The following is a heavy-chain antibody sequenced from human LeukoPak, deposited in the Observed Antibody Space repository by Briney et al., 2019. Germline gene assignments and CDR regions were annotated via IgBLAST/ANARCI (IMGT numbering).Heavy chain of an antibody. CDR3: ARETYYYGSGSYYMNY. Sequence: GGSLRLSCAASGFTFSSYWMSWVRQAPGKGLEWVANIKQDGSEKYYVDSVKGRFTISRDNAKNSLYLQMNSLRAEDTAVYYCARETYYYGSGSYYMNYWGQGTLVTVSS. D-gene: IGHD3-10*01. V-gene: IGHV3-7*01. CDR2: IKQDGSEK. CDR1: GFTFSSYW. J-gene: IGHJ4*02.